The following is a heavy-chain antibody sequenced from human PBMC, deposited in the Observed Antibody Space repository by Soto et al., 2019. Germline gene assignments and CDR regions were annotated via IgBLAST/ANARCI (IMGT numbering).Heavy chain of an antibody. D-gene: IGHD2-2*01. Sequence: GGSLRLSCAASGFTFSSYSMNWVRQAPGKGLEWVSSISSSSSYIYYADSVKGRFTISRDNAKNSLYLQMNSLRAEDTAVYYCASEGRVVPASPFDYWGQGTLVTVSS. CDR3: ASEGRVVPASPFDY. J-gene: IGHJ4*02. V-gene: IGHV3-21*01. CDR2: ISSSSSYI. CDR1: GFTFSSYS.